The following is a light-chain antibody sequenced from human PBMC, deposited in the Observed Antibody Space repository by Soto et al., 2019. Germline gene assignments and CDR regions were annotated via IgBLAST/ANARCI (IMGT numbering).Light chain of an antibody. CDR1: QSISNY. J-gene: IGKJ5*01. CDR2: AAS. V-gene: IGKV1-39*01. CDR3: QQANSFPLT. Sequence: DIQMTQSPSSLSASVGDRVTITCRASQSISNYLNWYQQKPGKAPNLLIYAASSLQSGVPSRFSGSGSGTDFTLTISSLQPEDFATYYCQQANSFPLTFGGGTRLEIK.